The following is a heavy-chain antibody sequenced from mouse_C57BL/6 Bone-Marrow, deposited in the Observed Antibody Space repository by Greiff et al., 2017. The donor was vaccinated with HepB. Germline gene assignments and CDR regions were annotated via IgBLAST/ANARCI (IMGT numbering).Heavy chain of an antibody. Sequence: EVQLVESGGGLVQPKGSLKLSCAASGFSFNTYAMNWVRQAPGKGLEWVARIRSKSNNYATYYADSVKDRFTISRDDSESMLYLQMNNLKTEDTAMYYCVRQEGDGYYVWFAYWGQGTLVTVPA. J-gene: IGHJ3*01. V-gene: IGHV10-1*01. D-gene: IGHD2-3*01. CDR2: IRSKSNNYAT. CDR3: VRQEGDGYYVWFAY. CDR1: GFSFNTYA.